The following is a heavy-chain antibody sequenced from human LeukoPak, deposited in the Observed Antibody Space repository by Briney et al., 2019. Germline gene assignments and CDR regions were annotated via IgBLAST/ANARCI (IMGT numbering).Heavy chain of an antibody. CDR2: IYTSGST. Sequence: SETLSLTCTVSGGSISSYYWSWIRQPAGKGLEWIGRIYTSGSTNYNPSLKSRVTISVDTSKNQFSLKLCSVTAADTAVYYCARDGAATIPNAFDIWGQGTMVTVSS. D-gene: IGHD6-13*01. V-gene: IGHV4-4*07. J-gene: IGHJ3*02. CDR1: GGSISSYY. CDR3: ARDGAATIPNAFDI.